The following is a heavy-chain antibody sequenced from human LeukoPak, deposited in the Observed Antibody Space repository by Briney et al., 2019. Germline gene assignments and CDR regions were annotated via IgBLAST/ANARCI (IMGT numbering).Heavy chain of an antibody. D-gene: IGHD5-18*01. CDR3: AREGYSYGLWFDP. CDR1: GITYSTYS. V-gene: IGHV3-48*01. CDR2: ISSSSTTI. J-gene: IGHJ5*02. Sequence: GGSLRLSCVASGITYSTYSMNWVRQAPGKGLEWVSYISSSSTTIYYADSVKGRFTISRDNSKNTLYLQMNSLRAEDTAVYYCAREGYSYGLWFDPWGQGTLVTVSS.